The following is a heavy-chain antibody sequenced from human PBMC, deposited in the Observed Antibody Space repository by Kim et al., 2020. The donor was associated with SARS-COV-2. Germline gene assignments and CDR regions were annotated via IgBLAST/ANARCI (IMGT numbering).Heavy chain of an antibody. D-gene: IGHD3-22*01. Sequence: SVDSVKGRFTISRDNAKNSLYLQMNSLRAEDTAVYYCASGKWLYGAFDIWGQGTMVTVSS. J-gene: IGHJ3*02. CDR3: ASGKWLYGAFDI. V-gene: IGHV3-7*01.